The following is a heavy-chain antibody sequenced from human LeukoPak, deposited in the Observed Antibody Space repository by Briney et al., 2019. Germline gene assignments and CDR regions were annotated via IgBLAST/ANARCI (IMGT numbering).Heavy chain of an antibody. CDR3: ARQLEDAFDI. Sequence: PGGSLRLSCAASGNYWMHWVRQVPGKGLVWVSHINSDGSWTSYADSVKGRFTISRDNAKNSLYLQMNSLRAEDTAVYYCARQLEDAFDIWGQGTMATVSS. J-gene: IGHJ3*02. CDR2: INSDGSWT. D-gene: IGHD6-6*01. CDR1: GNYW. V-gene: IGHV3-74*01.